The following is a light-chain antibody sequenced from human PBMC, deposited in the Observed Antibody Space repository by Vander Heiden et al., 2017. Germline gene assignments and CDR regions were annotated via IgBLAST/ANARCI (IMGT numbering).Light chain of an antibody. CDR3: CAYAGSDTWV. CDR2: DDS. J-gene: IGLJ3*02. CDR1: NSDVAASIY. Sequence: ALTQPRSLSASPRQSATLSCSGTNSDVAASIYVLWYRQPTGKAPKLIMNDDSQWPLGVPFRVSGSKSGNTASMTSSGFQAEDECYYSGCAYAGSDTWVFGGGTKVTVL. V-gene: IGLV2-11*01.